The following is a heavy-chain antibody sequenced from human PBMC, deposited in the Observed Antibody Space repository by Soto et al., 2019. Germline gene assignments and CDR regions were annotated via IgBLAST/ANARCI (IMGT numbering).Heavy chain of an antibody. D-gene: IGHD3-10*01. CDR3: ARDWYYYGSGSYYFDY. CDR1: WYSFTSYY. Sequence: GASVKVSCKAPWYSFTSYYIHWVRQAPGQRLEWMGTINPSGGSTTTYAQKFQGRVTMTRDTSTSTVYMELSSLRSEDTAVYYCARDWYYYGSGSYYFDYWGQGTLVTVSS. V-gene: IGHV1-46*01. CDR2: INPSGGST. J-gene: IGHJ4*02.